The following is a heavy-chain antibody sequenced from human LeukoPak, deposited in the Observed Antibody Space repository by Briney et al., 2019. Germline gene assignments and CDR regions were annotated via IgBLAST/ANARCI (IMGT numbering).Heavy chain of an antibody. CDR1: GFTFSDYY. J-gene: IGHJ4*02. CDR3: ARAWSSSWAVGY. CDR2: IYSGGST. D-gene: IGHD6-13*01. Sequence: GGSLRLSCAASGFTFSDYYMSWVRQAPGKGLEWVSVIYSGGSTYYADSVKGRFTISRDNSKNTLYLQMNSLRAEDTAVYYCARAWSSSWAVGYWGQGTLVTVSS. V-gene: IGHV3-53*01.